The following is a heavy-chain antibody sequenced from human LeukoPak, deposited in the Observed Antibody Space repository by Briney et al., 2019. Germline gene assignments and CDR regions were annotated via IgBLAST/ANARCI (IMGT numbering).Heavy chain of an antibody. D-gene: IGHD5-18*01. V-gene: IGHV1-69*04. CDR3: ARDQGYSYGLVYYFDY. CDR2: IIPILGIA. Sequence: SVKVSCKASGGTFCSYAISWVRQAPGQGLEWMGRIIPILGIANYAQKFQGRVTITADKSTSTAYMELSSLRSEDTAVYYCARDQGYSYGLVYYFDYWGQGTLVTVSS. CDR1: GGTFCSYA. J-gene: IGHJ4*02.